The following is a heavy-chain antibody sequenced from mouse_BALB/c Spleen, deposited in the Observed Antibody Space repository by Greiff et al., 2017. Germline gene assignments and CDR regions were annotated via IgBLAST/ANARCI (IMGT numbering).Heavy chain of an antibody. V-gene: IGHV3-2*02. J-gene: IGHJ2*01. D-gene: IGHD4-1*01. CDR2: ISYSGST. Sequence: DVKLQESGPGLVKPSQSLSLTCTVTGYSITSDYAWNWIRQFPGNKLELMGFISYSGSTSYNPSLKSRISITRDTSKNQFFLQLNSVTTEDTATYYCAREGLTGFLDYWGQGTTLTVSS. CDR1: GYSITSDYA. CDR3: AREGLTGFLDY.